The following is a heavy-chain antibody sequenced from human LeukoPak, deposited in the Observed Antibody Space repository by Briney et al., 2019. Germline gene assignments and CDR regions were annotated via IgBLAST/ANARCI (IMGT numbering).Heavy chain of an antibody. V-gene: IGHV3-30*18. Sequence: GGSLRLSCAASGFTFSSYGMHWVRQAPGKGLEWVAVISYDGSNKYYADSVKGRFTISRDNSENTLYLQMNSLRAEDTAVYYCAKDRYSSGWYVDYWGQGTLVTVSS. CDR2: ISYDGSNK. J-gene: IGHJ4*02. CDR3: AKDRYSSGWYVDY. CDR1: GFTFSSYG. D-gene: IGHD6-19*01.